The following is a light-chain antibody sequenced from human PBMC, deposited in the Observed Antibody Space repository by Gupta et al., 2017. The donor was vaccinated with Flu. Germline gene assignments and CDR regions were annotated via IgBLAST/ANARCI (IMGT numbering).Light chain of an antibody. V-gene: IGKV4-1*01. CDR1: QSVLYSSNNKNY. Sequence: DIVLTQSPDSLAVSLGERATINCKSSQSVLYSSNNKNYLAWYQQKPRQPPKLPIYWASTREAGVPDRFSGSGSGTNFTLTISSLQAEDVAVYYCQQYYSTLYTFGQGTKLQIK. CDR2: WAS. J-gene: IGKJ2*01. CDR3: QQYYSTLYT.